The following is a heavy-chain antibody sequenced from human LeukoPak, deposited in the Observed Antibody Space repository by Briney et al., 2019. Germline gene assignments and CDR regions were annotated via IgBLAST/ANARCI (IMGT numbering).Heavy chain of an antibody. CDR3: ARVVVPAARPRGRHHYYYYMDV. CDR1: GGTFSSYA. J-gene: IGHJ6*03. V-gene: IGHV1-69*05. CDR2: IIPIFGTA. D-gene: IGHD2-2*01. Sequence: ASVKVSCKASGGTFSSYAISWVRQAPGQGLEWMGGIIPIFGTANYAQKFQGRVTITTDESTSTAHMELSSLRSEDTAVYYCARVVVPAARPRGRHHYYYYMDVWGKGTTVTVSS.